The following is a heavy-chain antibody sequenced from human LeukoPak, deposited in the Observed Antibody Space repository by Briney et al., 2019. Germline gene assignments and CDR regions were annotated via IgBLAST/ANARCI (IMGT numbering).Heavy chain of an antibody. Sequence: GGSLRLSCAASGFTFSTFAMIWVRQPPGKGLEWVSSIFPSGGEIHYADSVKGRFTISRDNSKSILSLQMNSLRAEDTAIYYCATYRQVLLPFESWGQGTLVTVSS. J-gene: IGHJ4*02. CDR2: IFPSGGEI. CDR1: GFTFSTFA. D-gene: IGHD5-18*01. CDR3: ATYRQVLLPFES. V-gene: IGHV3-23*01.